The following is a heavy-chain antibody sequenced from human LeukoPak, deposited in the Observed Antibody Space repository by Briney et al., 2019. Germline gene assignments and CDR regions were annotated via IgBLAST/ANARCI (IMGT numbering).Heavy chain of an antibody. CDR3: ARSPNGWYYDY. D-gene: IGHD6-19*01. CDR1: GFTFSSYG. Sequence: GGSLRLSCAASGFTFSSYGMHWVRQAPGKGLEWVAVIWYDGSNKYYADSVKGRFTISRDNSNNTLYLQMNSLRAEDTAVYYCARSPNGWYYDYWGQGTLVTVSS. V-gene: IGHV3-33*01. J-gene: IGHJ4*02. CDR2: IWYDGSNK.